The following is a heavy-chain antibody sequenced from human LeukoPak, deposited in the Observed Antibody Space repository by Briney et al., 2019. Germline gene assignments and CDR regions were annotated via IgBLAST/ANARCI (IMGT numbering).Heavy chain of an antibody. Sequence: SQTLSLSSAISGDSVSINSVAWNWIRQSPSRGLEWLGRAYSRSRGGRDYAISVRSRINIDTDTSRNQFSLQLSSVTPEDTAVYYCARGTNSTFDIWGQGTMVTVSS. D-gene: IGHD1-7*01. J-gene: IGHJ3*02. CDR3: ARGTNSTFDI. CDR1: GDSVSINSVA. CDR2: AYSRSRGGR. V-gene: IGHV6-1*01.